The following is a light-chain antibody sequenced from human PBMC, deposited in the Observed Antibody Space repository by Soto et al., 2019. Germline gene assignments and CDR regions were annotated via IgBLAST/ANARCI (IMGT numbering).Light chain of an antibody. CDR1: QNIRSR. J-gene: IGKJ1*01. CDR3: QQSYSTPRRT. CDR2: AAS. Sequence: DFQMTQSQSTLSASVGDRVTITCRDSQNIRSRLAWFQQKPGKAPKLLIYAASSLQSGVPSRFSGSGSGTDFTLTISSLQPEDFATYYCQQSYSTPRRTFGQGTKVDI. V-gene: IGKV1-39*01.